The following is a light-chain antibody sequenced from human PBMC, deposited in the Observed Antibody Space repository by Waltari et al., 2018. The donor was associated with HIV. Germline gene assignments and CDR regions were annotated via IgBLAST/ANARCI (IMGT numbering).Light chain of an antibody. CDR3: AAWDDSLNAHVL. CDR2: NNK. V-gene: IGLV1-44*01. Sequence: QSVLTQPPSASGTPGQRVTISCSGRNSTIGSNTVNWYQQLPGTAPKLLIYNNKQRPSGVSDRCTGFKSGTSACLAISGLQSEDEADYYCAAWDDSLNAHVLFGGGTKLTVL. J-gene: IGLJ2*01. CDR1: NSTIGSNT.